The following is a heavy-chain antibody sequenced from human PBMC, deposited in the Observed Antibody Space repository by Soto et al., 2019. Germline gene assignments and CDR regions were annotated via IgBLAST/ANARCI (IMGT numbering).Heavy chain of an antibody. CDR2: MNPNSGNT. D-gene: IGHD3-3*01. Sequence: ASVKVSCKASGYTFTSYDINWVRQATGEGLEWMGWMNPNSGNTGYAQKFQGRVTMTRNTSMSTAYMELSSLRSEDTAVYYCARASDYDFSSGYQLPQYYYYMDVWGKGTTVTVSS. CDR3: ARASDYDFSSGYQLPQYYYYMDV. J-gene: IGHJ6*03. V-gene: IGHV1-8*01. CDR1: GYTFTSYD.